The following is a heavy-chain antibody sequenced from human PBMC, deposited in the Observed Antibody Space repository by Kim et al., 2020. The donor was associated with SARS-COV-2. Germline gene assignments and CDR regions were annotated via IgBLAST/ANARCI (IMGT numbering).Heavy chain of an antibody. V-gene: IGHV4-59*01. Sequence: SETLSLTCTVSGGSISSFYWSWIRQPPGKGLEWIGYIYYSGRTNYNPSLKSRVTVSVDTSKNQFSLKLSSVTAADTAVYYCARGAYCGGYCYSPWYFDL. J-gene: IGHJ2*01. CDR1: GGSISSFY. D-gene: IGHD2-21*02. CDR2: IYYSGRT. CDR3: ARGAYCGGYCYSPWYFDL.